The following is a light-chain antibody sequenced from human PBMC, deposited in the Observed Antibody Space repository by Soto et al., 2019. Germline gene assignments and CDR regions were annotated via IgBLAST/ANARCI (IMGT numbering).Light chain of an antibody. CDR2: KSS. J-gene: IGKJ1*01. Sequence: DIQMTQSPSTLSASVGDRVTITCRASQSIHRWLAWYQQRPGKAPKLLIYKSSSLESGVPTRFSGSGSRKEFTLNVCNLQPDVIATYFYQQYDSYPRTFGEGTRVET. V-gene: IGKV1-5*03. CDR3: QQYDSYPRT. CDR1: QSIHRW.